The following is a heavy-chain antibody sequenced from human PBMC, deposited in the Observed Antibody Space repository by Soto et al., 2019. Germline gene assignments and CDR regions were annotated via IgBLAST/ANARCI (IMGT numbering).Heavy chain of an antibody. CDR2: TYHSGSP. V-gene: IGHV4-30-4*08. Sequence: QVQLQESGPGLVKPSQTLSLTCTVSGGSISGGDSYWSWIRQFPGKGLEWIGYTYHSGSPYYNPSLKGRVTISVDTSKNQFSLKLNSVTAADTAVYYCAREGAASYSYYYGTDVWGQGTTVTVSS. J-gene: IGHJ6*02. D-gene: IGHD3-16*01. CDR1: GGSISGGDSY. CDR3: AREGAASYSYYYGTDV.